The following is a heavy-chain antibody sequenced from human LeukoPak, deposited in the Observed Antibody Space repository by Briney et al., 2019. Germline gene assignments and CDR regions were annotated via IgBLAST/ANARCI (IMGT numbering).Heavy chain of an antibody. Sequence: PSETLSLTCTVSGGSISSYYWSWIRQPPGKGLEWIGYIYYSGSTNYNPSLKSRVTISVDMSKNQFSLKLTSVTAAATDVYYCAGHRGGPFRGSYCDYWGQGTPVTVSS. D-gene: IGHD3-16*01. CDR1: GGSISSYY. J-gene: IGHJ4*02. V-gene: IGHV4-59*08. CDR3: AGHRGGPFRGSYCDY. CDR2: IYYSGST.